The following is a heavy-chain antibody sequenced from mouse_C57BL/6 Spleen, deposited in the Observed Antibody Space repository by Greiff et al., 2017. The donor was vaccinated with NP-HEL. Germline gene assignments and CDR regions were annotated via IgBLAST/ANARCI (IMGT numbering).Heavy chain of an antibody. CDR1: GYTFTSYT. D-gene: IGHD2-4*01. J-gene: IGHJ4*01. CDR2: INPSSGYT. Sequence: VQLQQSGAELARPGASVKMSCKASGYTFTSYTMHWVKQRPGQGLEWIGYINPSSGYTKYNQKFKDKATLTADKSSSTAYMQLSSLTSEDSAVYYCASPSLIYYDYDRGYAMDYWGQGTSVTVSS. V-gene: IGHV1-4*01. CDR3: ASPSLIYYDYDRGYAMDY.